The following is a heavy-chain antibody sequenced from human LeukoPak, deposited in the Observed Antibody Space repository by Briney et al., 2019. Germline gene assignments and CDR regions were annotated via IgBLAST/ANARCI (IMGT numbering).Heavy chain of an antibody. Sequence: ASVTVSCKASGYTFTGYYMHWVRQAPGQGVEWMGWINPNSGGTNYAQKFQGRVTMTRDTSISTAYMELSRLRSDDTAVYYCAVKRGYSGYDLGYWGQGALVTVSS. J-gene: IGHJ4*02. CDR1: GYTFTGYY. CDR3: AVKRGYSGYDLGY. CDR2: INPNSGGT. D-gene: IGHD5-12*01. V-gene: IGHV1-2*02.